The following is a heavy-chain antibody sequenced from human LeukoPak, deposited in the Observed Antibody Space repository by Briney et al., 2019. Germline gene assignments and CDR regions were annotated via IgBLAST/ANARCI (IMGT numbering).Heavy chain of an antibody. CDR1: GGTFSSYA. V-gene: IGHV1-69*05. CDR3: ARVSRGHDY. J-gene: IGHJ4*02. Sequence: SVKVSCKASGGTFSSYAISWVRQAPGQGLEWMGGIIPIFGTANYAQRLQGRVTMTTDTSTSTAYMELRSLRSDDTAVYYCARVSRGHDYWGQGTLVTVSS. CDR2: IIPIFGTA. D-gene: IGHD3-10*01.